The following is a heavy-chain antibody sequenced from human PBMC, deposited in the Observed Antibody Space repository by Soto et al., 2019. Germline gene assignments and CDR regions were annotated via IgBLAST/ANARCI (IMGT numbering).Heavy chain of an antibody. Sequence: GGSLRLSCAASGFTFSSYGMHWVRQAPGKGLEWVAVISCDGSNKYYADSVKGRFTISRDNSTNTLYLQMNSQGAEETAVYYCAKDRPRHYYDSSGFIDYVCQGTLVTVSS. CDR3: AKDRPRHYYDSSGFIDY. D-gene: IGHD3-22*01. CDR1: GFTFSSYG. CDR2: ISCDGSNK. J-gene: IGHJ4*02. V-gene: IGHV3-30*18.